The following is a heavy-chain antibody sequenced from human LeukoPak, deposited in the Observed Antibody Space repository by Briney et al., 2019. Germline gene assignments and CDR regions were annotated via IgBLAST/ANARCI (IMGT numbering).Heavy chain of an antibody. J-gene: IGHJ5*02. Sequence: SETLSLTCAVSGGPLSSSSYYWAWIRPPPGKGLVWSGSIYYSGSTYYNPSMRSRVTTSVNTSKSQFSLRLSSVTAADTAVYCCTRLERAVAGSRWFDAWGQGTLVSASS. V-gene: IGHV4-39*01. CDR3: TRLERAVAGSRWFDA. D-gene: IGHD6-19*01. CDR1: GGPLSSSSYY. CDR2: IYYSGST.